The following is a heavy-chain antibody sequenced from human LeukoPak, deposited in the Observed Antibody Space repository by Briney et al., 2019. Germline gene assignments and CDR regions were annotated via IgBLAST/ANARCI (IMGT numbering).Heavy chain of an antibody. CDR3: ARDIKGSWNYYYGMDV. J-gene: IGHJ6*02. V-gene: IGHV1-2*02. CDR1: GYTFTGYY. Sequence: ASVKVSCKASGYTFTGYYMHWVRQAPGQGLEWMGWINPNSGGTNYAQKFQGRVTMTRDTSISTAYMELSRLRSDDTAVYYCARDIKGSWNYYYGMDVWGQGTTVTVSS. CDR2: INPNSGGT. D-gene: IGHD1-14*01.